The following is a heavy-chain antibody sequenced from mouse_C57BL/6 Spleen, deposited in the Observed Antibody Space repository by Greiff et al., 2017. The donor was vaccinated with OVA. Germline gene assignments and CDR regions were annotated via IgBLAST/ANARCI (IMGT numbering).Heavy chain of an antibody. CDR1: GYTFTGYW. Sequence: VQLQQSGAELMKPGASVQLSCKATGYTFTGYWIEWVKQRPGHGLEWIGEILPGSGSTNYNEKFKGKATFTADTTSNTAYKQLSSLTTEDSAINYCARGNYGSSNDDWGQGTTLTVSS. D-gene: IGHD1-1*01. CDR2: ILPGSGST. CDR3: ARGNYGSSNDD. V-gene: IGHV1-9*01. J-gene: IGHJ2*01.